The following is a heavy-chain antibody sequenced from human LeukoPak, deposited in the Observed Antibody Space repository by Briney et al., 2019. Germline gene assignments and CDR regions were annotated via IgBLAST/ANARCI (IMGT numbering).Heavy chain of an antibody. CDR3: ARVARGIYDILTGSRTRTTNYFDY. V-gene: IGHV1-18*01. CDR2: ISAYNGNT. J-gene: IGHJ4*02. Sequence: GASVKVSCKASGYTFTSYGISWVRQAPGQGLEWMGWISAYNGNTNYAQKLQGRVTMTTDTSTRTAYMELRSLRSDDTAVYYCARVARGIYDILTGSRTRTTNYFDYWGQGTLVTVSS. D-gene: IGHD3-9*01. CDR1: GYTFTSYG.